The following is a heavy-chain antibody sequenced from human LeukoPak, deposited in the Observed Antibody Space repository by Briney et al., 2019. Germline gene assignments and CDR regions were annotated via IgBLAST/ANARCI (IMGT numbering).Heavy chain of an antibody. CDR1: GGSFSGYY. CDR2: INHSGST. D-gene: IGHD3-22*01. J-gene: IGHJ4*02. Sequence: PSETLSLTCAVYGGSFSGYYWSWIRQPPGKGLEWIGEINHSGSTNYNPSLKSRVTISVDTSKNQFSLKLSSVTAADTAVYYCAVGAGPSSGHYNFDYWGQGTLVTVSS. V-gene: IGHV4-34*01. CDR3: AVGAGPSSGHYNFDY.